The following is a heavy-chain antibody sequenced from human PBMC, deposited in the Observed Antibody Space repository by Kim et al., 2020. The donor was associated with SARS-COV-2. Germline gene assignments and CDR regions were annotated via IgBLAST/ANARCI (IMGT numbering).Heavy chain of an antibody. CDR1: GFTFSSYW. J-gene: IGHJ4*02. V-gene: IGHV3-7*01. D-gene: IGHD2-15*01. CDR3: ARDRSFCTGGTCYPRYFDY. Sequence: GGSLRLSCAASGFTFSSYWMSWVRQATGKGLEWVANIKQDGSEKDFVDSVKGRFTISRDNAKNSLFLQMSSLRAEDTAVYYCARDRSFCTGGTCYPRYFDYWGQGTLLTVSS. CDR2: IKQDGSEK.